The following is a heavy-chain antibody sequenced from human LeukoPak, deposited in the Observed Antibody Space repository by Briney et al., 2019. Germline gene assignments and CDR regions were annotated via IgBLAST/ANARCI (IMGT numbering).Heavy chain of an antibody. CDR1: GFTFSSYA. CDR3: AKDAKYYNFWSGFSLYFDY. V-gene: IGHV3-23*01. Sequence: GGSLRLSCAASGFTFSSYAMSWVRQAPGKGLEWVSTISGSGGSTYYADSVKGRFTISRDNSKNTMYLQMNSLRAEDTAVYYCAKDAKYYNFWSGFSLYFDYWGQGTLVTVSS. CDR2: ISGSGGST. J-gene: IGHJ4*02. D-gene: IGHD3-3*01.